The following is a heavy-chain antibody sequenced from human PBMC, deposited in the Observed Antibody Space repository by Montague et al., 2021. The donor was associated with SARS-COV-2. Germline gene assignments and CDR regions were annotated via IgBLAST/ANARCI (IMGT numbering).Heavy chain of an antibody. D-gene: IGHD3-10*01. Sequence: PALVKPTQTLTLTCTFSGFSLSINGVGVGWIRQPPGKALEWLAMIYWDDNPHYSPSLKSRLIITKDTSKNQVVLTMTNMDPVDTATYYCARGHWYGSRNYRPDYWGQGTLVTVSS. CDR3: ARGHWYGSRNYRPDY. CDR2: IYWDDNP. CDR1: GFSLSINGVG. J-gene: IGHJ4*02. V-gene: IGHV2-5*02.